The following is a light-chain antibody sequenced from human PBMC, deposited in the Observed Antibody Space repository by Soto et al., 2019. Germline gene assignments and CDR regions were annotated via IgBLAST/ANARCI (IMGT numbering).Light chain of an antibody. J-gene: IGKJ4*01. CDR1: QNLVHRNGYNY. Sequence: EIVMTQSPLSLPVTPGEPASISCSSRQNLVHRNGYNYLDWYLQKPGQSQQILIFLGSNRASGVSERFSGSGSGADFTLYISRVEAEDVAVYYCMQSLQTPLTFGEGTQGESK. CDR3: MQSLQTPLT. CDR2: LGS. V-gene: IGKV2-28*01.